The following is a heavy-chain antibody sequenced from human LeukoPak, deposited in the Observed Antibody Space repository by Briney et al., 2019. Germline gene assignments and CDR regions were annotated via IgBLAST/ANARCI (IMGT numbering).Heavy chain of an antibody. CDR3: ARDFLGSMDV. J-gene: IGHJ6*02. V-gene: IGHV3-7*03. CDR1: GFTFSTYW. CDR2: IKEDGSMT. D-gene: IGHD2/OR15-2a*01. Sequence: GGSLRLSCAASGFTFSTYWMTWVRQAPGKGLEWVAHIKEDGSMTRSIDSVKGRFTISRDNAKSSLYLQMNSLRAEDTAVYYCARDFLGSMDVWGQGTTVTVSS.